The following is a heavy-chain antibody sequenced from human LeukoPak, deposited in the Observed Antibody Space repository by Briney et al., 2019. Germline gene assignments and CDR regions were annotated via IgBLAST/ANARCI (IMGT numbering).Heavy chain of an antibody. Sequence: ASVKVSCKASGYTFTSYYMHWVRQAPGQGLEWMGIINPSGGSTSYAQKFQGRVTMTRDTSTSTVYMELNSLRSEDTAVYYCARGITMVRGRNWFDPWGQGTLVTVSS. CDR3: ARGITMVRGRNWFDP. CDR2: INPSGGST. D-gene: IGHD3-10*01. CDR1: GYTFTSYY. J-gene: IGHJ5*02. V-gene: IGHV1-46*01.